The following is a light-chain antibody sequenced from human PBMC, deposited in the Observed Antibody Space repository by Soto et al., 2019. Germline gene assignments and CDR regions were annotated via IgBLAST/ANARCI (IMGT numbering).Light chain of an antibody. J-gene: IGKJ4*01. CDR2: GAS. V-gene: IGKV3-15*01. CDR3: QQYNNWPQT. CDR1: QSVGSN. Sequence: ETVMTQSPATLSASPEEGATLSCRASQSVGSNLAWYQQKLGQAPRLLIYGASTRAAGIPARFSGSGSGTEFTLTISSLQSEDFAIYYCQQYNNWPQTFGGGTKVEIK.